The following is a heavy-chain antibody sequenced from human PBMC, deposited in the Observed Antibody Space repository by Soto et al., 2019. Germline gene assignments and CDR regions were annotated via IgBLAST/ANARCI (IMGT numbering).Heavy chain of an antibody. CDR2: INPNSGGT. D-gene: IGHD6-13*01. CDR1: GYTFTGYY. V-gene: IGHV1-2*04. J-gene: IGHJ6*02. CDR3: AREGSSAAGQSYYGKQV. Sequence: ASVKVSCKASGYTFTGYYMHWVRQAPGQGLEWMGWINPNSGGTNYAQKFQGWVTMTRDTSISTAYMELSRLRSDDTAVYYCAREGSSAAGQSYYGKQVSCQAPTVTVS.